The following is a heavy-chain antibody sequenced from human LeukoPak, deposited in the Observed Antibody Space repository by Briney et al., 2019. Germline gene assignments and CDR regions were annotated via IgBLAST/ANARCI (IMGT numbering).Heavy chain of an antibody. J-gene: IGHJ5*02. V-gene: IGHV3-23*01. CDR3: AKDRKYYGSGSRFXP. D-gene: IGHD3-10*01. Sequence: RPGGSLRLSCAASGFTFSSYGMSWVRQAPGKGLEWVSAISGSGGSTYYADSVKGRFTISRDNSKNTLYLQMNSLRAEDTAVYYCAKDRKYYGSGSRFXPWGXXTLVTVSS. CDR2: ISGSGGST. CDR1: GFTFSSYG.